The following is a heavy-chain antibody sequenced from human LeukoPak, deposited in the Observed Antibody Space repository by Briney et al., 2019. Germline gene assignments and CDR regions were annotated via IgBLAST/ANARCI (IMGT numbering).Heavy chain of an antibody. J-gene: IGHJ4*02. CDR3: AKDPRDHSYGWSWRYFDY. Sequence: PGGSLRLSCAASGFTFSSYAMSWVRQAPGKGLELVAAISGSGDNTHSADSVKGRFTISRDNSKNMLFLQMKSLRAEDTAVYYCAKDPRDHSYGWSWRYFDYWGQGTLVTVSS. CDR1: GFTFSSYA. CDR2: ISGSGDNT. V-gene: IGHV3-23*01. D-gene: IGHD5-18*01.